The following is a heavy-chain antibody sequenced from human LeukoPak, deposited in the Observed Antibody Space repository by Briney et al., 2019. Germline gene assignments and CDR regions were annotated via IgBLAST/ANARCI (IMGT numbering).Heavy chain of an antibody. Sequence: GGSLRLSCAASGFTFSSYDMNWVRQAPGKGLEWVSYISSSGSTIYYADSVKGRFTISRDNAKNSLYLQMNSLRAEDTAVYYCAKENFGANYFDYWGQGSLVTVSA. CDR1: GFTFSSYD. D-gene: IGHD4-17*01. J-gene: IGHJ4*02. CDR2: ISSSGSTI. CDR3: AKENFGANYFDY. V-gene: IGHV3-48*03.